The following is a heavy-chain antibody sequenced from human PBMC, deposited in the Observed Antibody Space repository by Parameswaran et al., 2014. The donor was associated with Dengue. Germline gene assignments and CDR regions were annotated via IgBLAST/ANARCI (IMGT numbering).Heavy chain of an antibody. CDR1: GFTFSSYW. J-gene: IGHJ6*02. D-gene: IGHD2-2*02. CDR3: ARVPAAISNYYYYGMDV. Sequence: GESLKISCAASGFTFSSYWMHWVRQAPGKGLVWVSRINSDGSSTSYADSVKGRFTISRDNAKNTLYLQMNSLRAEDTAVYYCARVPAAISNYYYYGMDVWGQGTTVTVSS. V-gene: IGHV3-74*01. CDR2: INSDGSST.